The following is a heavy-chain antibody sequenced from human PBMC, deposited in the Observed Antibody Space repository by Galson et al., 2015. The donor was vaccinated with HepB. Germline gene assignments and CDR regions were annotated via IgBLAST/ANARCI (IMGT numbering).Heavy chain of an antibody. CDR2: IGPSDSNT. CDR3: ARHKWDIMFEGLDV. D-gene: IGHD3-10*02. V-gene: IGHV5-10-1*01. J-gene: IGHJ6*02. CDR1: GYTFTTYW. Sequence: QSGAEVKKPGESPRISCKTSGYTFTTYWITWVRQVPGKGLEFMGRIGPSDSNTNYNPAFEGHVTISTDQSTSTAYLQWSSLKASDTAIYYCARHKWDIMFEGLDVWGQGTTVIVSS.